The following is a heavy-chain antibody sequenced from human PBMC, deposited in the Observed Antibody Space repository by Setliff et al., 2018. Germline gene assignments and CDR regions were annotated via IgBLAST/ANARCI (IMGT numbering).Heavy chain of an antibody. D-gene: IGHD5-12*01. J-gene: IGHJ4*02. V-gene: IGHV1-2*02. CDR3: ARAVSGYDYHYFDK. CDR2: MNPNTGGT. CDR1: GYTFTGPY. Sequence: ASVKVSCKASGYTFTGPYMHWVRQAPGQGLEWMGWMNPNTGGTTYAQAFQARITMTRDTSISTAYMELSRLTSDDSAVYYCARAVSGYDYHYFDKWGQGTLVTVSS.